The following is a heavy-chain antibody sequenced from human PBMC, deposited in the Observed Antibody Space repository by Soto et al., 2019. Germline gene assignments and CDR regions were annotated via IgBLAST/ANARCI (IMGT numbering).Heavy chain of an antibody. Sequence: SLRLSCAASGFTFSSYGMHWVRQAPGKGLEWVAVIWYDGSNKYYADSVKGRFTISRDNSKNTLYLQMNSLRAEDTAVYYCARDSTMTCFDYWGQGTLVTVSS. J-gene: IGHJ4*02. V-gene: IGHV3-33*01. CDR3: ARDSTMTCFDY. CDR2: IWYDGSNK. CDR1: GFTFSSYG.